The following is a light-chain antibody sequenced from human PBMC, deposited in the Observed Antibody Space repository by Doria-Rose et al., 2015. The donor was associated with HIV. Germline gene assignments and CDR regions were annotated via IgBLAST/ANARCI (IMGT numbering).Light chain of an antibody. Sequence: AIRMTQSPSSLSASTGDRVTITCRASQDISNYLAWYQQKPGKAPKLLIYAASTLQSGVPSRFSGSGSGTDFTLTISYLQSEDFATYYCQQYYSYPPTFGRGTKVEVK. CDR3: QQYYSYPPT. J-gene: IGKJ1*01. CDR2: AAS. CDR1: QDISNY. V-gene: IGKV1-8*01.